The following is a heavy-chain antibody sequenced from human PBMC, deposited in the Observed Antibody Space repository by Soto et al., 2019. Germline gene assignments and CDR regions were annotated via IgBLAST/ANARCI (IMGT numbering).Heavy chain of an antibody. D-gene: IGHD5-18*01. V-gene: IGHV3-30*04. CDR2: ISNDGTNK. Sequence: PGGSLRLSCAASGFTFSSHAMHWVRQAPGKGLEWVAVISNDGTNKYYADSVKGRFTISRDNSKNTLYLQMNSLKPEDTAVYNCATPDRVMVFDYWGQGTLVTVSS. CDR3: ATPDRVMVFDY. J-gene: IGHJ4*02. CDR1: GFTFSSHA.